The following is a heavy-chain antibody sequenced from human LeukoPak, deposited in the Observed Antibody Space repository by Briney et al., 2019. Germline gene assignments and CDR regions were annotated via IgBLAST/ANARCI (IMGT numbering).Heavy chain of an antibody. CDR1: GGSFSGYY. V-gene: IGHV4-34*01. D-gene: IGHD2-2*02. CDR3: ARAYQPLLYHPPLFDY. J-gene: IGHJ4*02. CDR2: INPSGST. Sequence: SETLSLTCAVYGGSFSGYYWSWIRQPAGKGLEWIGEINPSGSTNYNPSLKSRVTISVDTSKNQFSLKLSSVTAADTAVYYCARAYQPLLYHPPLFDYWGQGTLVTVSS.